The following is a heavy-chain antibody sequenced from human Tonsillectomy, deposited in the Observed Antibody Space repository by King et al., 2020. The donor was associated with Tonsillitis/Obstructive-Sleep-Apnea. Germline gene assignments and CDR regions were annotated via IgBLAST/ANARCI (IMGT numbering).Heavy chain of an antibody. CDR3: ARDNHSCTSTTCSANWFDS. Sequence: VQLVQSGAEVKKPGASVTVSCKASGYTFTGYYIHWVRQAPGQGLEWMGRINPNSGGTNYAQKFQGRVTMTRDTSITTAYMGLSGLRSDDAAVYYCARDNHSCTSTTCSANWFDSWGQGTLVTVSS. D-gene: IGHD2-2*01. V-gene: IGHV1-2*06. CDR2: INPNSGGT. CDR1: GYTFTGYY. J-gene: IGHJ5*01.